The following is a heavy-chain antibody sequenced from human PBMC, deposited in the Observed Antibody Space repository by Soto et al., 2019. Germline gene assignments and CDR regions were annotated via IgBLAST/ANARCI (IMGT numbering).Heavy chain of an antibody. Sequence: QVQLVESGGGLVKPGGSLRLSCAASGFTFSDYYMSWIRQAPGKGLEWVSHISSSSSYTNYADSVKGRFTISRDNAKNSLFLQMNSLRAEDTAVYYCAVKSDGDYGSAFDIWGQGTMVTVSS. V-gene: IGHV3-11*06. D-gene: IGHD4-17*01. CDR2: ISSSSSYT. CDR3: AVKSDGDYGSAFDI. CDR1: GFTFSDYY. J-gene: IGHJ3*02.